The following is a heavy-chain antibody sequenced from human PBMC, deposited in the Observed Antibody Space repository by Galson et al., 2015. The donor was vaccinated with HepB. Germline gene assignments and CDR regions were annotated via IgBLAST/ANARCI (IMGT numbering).Heavy chain of an antibody. CDR3: ARASYYYDSSGYDNGGHWYYGMDV. V-gene: IGHV1-69*13. CDR1: GGTFSSYA. D-gene: IGHD3-22*01. CDR2: IIPIFGTA. J-gene: IGHJ6*02. Sequence: SVKVSCKASGGTFSSYAISWVRQAPGQGLEWMGGIIPIFGTANYAQKFQGRVTITADESTSTAYMELSSLRSEDTAVYYCARASYYYDSSGYDNGGHWYYGMDVWGQGTTVTVSS.